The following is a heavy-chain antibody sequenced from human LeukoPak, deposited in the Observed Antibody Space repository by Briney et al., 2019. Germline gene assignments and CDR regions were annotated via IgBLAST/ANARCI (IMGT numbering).Heavy chain of an antibody. CDR2: ISYDGSNK. CDR1: GFTFSSSA. D-gene: IGHD1-26*01. Sequence: GGSLRLSCAASGFTFSSSAMSWVRQVPGKGLEWVAVISYDGSNKYYADSVKGRFTISRDNSKNTLYLQMNSLRAEDTAVYYCARELGGYNWFDPWGQGTLVTVSS. CDR3: ARELGGYNWFDP. J-gene: IGHJ5*02. V-gene: IGHV3-30*04.